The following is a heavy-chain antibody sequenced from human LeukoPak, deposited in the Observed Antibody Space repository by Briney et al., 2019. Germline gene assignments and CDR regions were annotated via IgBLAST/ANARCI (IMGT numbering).Heavy chain of an antibody. V-gene: IGHV3-66*01. J-gene: IGHJ4*02. CDR1: GFTFTTYG. CDR2: IYSGGST. Sequence: GGSLRLSCSASGFTFTTYGMNWVRQAPGKGLEWVSVIYSGGSTYYADSVKGRFTISRDNSKNTLYLQMNSLRAEDTAVYYCARGGPAAGRFDYWGQGTLVTVSS. D-gene: IGHD6-13*01. CDR3: ARGGPAAGRFDY.